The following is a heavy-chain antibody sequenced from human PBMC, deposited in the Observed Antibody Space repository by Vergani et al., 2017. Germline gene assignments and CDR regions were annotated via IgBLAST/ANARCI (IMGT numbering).Heavy chain of an antibody. J-gene: IGHJ3*02. D-gene: IGHD5-24*01. CDR2: ISAYNGNT. CDR1: GYTFTSYG. V-gene: IGHV1-18*01. Sequence: QVQLVQSGAEVKKPGASVKVSCKASGYTFTSYGISWVRQAPGQGLEWMGWISAYNGNTNYAQKLQGRVTMTTYTSTSTAYMELRSLRSDDTAVYYCATPRVEMATIYVSGAFDIWGQGTMVTVSS. CDR3: ATPRVEMATIYVSGAFDI.